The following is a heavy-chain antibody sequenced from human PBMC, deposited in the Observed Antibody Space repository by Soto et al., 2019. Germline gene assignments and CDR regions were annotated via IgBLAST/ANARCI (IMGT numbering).Heavy chain of an antibody. D-gene: IGHD5-12*01. CDR3: ATDRSGYDFSFWIDP. J-gene: IGHJ5*02. CDR2: FDPEDGET. CDR1: GYTLTELS. Sequence: ASVKVSCKVSGYTLTELSMHWVRQAPGKGLEWMGGFDPEDGETIYAQKFQGRVTMTEDTSTDTAYMELSSLRSEDTAVYYCATDRSGYDFSFWIDPWGQGTLVTVSS. V-gene: IGHV1-24*01.